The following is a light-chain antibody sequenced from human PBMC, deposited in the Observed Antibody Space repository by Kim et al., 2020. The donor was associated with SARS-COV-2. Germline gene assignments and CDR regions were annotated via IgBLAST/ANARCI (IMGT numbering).Light chain of an antibody. J-gene: IGKJ4*01. CDR3: MQAIQTPPT. CDR1: QSLVPSNGKNY. V-gene: IGKV2-28*01. CDR2: LGS. Sequence: DIVMTQSPLSLPVTPGELASISCRSSQSLVPSNGKNYLNWDLQKPGQSPQLLSDLGSNRVPGVPDRFSGSGSGTDFTLKLSRVEAEDVGVYYCMQAIQTPPTFGGGTKVDIK.